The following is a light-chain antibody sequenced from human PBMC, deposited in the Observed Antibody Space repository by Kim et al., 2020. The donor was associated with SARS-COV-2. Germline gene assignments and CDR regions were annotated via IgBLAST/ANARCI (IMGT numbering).Light chain of an antibody. CDR3: NSRDSSGNHLS. CDR1: SLRSDY. J-gene: IGLJ1*01. V-gene: IGLV3-19*01. Sequence: SSELTQDPAVSVALGQTVRITCQGDSLRSDYASWYQQKPGQAPVLVIYGKNNRPSGIPDRFSGSSSGNTASLTITGAQAEDEADYYCNSRDSSGNHLSFG. CDR2: GKN.